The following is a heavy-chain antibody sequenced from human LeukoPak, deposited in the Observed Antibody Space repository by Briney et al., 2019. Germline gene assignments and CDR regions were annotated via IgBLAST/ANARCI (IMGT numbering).Heavy chain of an antibody. Sequence: PGGSLRLSCAASGFTFSDYTMNWVRQAPGKGLEWVANIKQDGSEKYYVDSVKGRFTISRDNAKNSLYLQMNSLRAEDTAVYYCARTAMADWGQGTLVTVSS. J-gene: IGHJ4*02. CDR3: ARTAMAD. D-gene: IGHD5-18*01. CDR1: GFTFSDYT. CDR2: IKQDGSEK. V-gene: IGHV3-7*01.